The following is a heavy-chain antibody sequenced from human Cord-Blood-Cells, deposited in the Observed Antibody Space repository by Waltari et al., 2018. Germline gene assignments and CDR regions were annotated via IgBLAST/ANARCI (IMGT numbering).Heavy chain of an antibody. Sequence: EVQLVESGGGLVKPGGSLRLSCAASGFTFSSYSMNWVRQAPGKGLEWVSSISSSSSYIYYADSVKGRFTISRDNAKNSLYLQMNSLRAEDTAVYYCAREHGHDYSKVGWWGQGTLVTVSS. V-gene: IGHV3-21*01. CDR3: AREHGHDYSKVGW. CDR1: GFTFSSYS. CDR2: ISSSSSYI. D-gene: IGHD4-4*01. J-gene: IGHJ4*02.